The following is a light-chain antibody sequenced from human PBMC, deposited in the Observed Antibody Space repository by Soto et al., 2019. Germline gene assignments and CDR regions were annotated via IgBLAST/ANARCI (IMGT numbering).Light chain of an antibody. CDR2: EVT. CDR1: SSDVGGYNH. Sequence: QSVLTQPASVSGSPGQSITISCTGTSSDVGGYNHVSWYQIHPGKAPKLIIYEVTSRPSGVSYRFSGSKSGNSASLTISGLQAEDEADYYCSSYARSSSSLLGAGIKATVL. J-gene: IGLJ1*01. CDR3: SSYARSSSSL. V-gene: IGLV2-14*01.